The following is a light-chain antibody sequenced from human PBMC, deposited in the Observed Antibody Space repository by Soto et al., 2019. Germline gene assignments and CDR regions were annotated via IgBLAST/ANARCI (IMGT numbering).Light chain of an antibody. CDR3: QQSDSTLTWT. J-gene: IGKJ1*01. V-gene: IGKV1-39*01. Sequence: DIQMTQSPSSLSASVGYRVTITCRSSQSIGNYLNWYQQKPGTAPKLLIYAASSLRSGVPSRFRGSGSGTDFTLTISSLQPEDFATYYCQQSDSTLTWTFGPGTKVDIK. CDR1: QSIGNY. CDR2: AAS.